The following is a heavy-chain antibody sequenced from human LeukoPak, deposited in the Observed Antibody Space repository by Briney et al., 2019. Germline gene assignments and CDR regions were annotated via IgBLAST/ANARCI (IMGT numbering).Heavy chain of an antibody. CDR3: ARGRFGYNYDY. Sequence: GGSLRLSCAASGFTFSSYEMNWIRQAPGKGLEWVSYISSSGPTIYYADSVKGRFTISRDNAKNSLYLQMNSLRAEDAAVYYCARGRFGYNYDYWGQGTLVTVSS. CDR1: GFTFSSYE. D-gene: IGHD5-18*01. J-gene: IGHJ4*02. CDR2: ISSSGPTI. V-gene: IGHV3-48*03.